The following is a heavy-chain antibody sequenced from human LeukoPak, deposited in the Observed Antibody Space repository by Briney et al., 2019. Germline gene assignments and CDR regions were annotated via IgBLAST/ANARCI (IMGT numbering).Heavy chain of an antibody. V-gene: IGHV1-18*01. Sequence: ASVKVSCKASGYTFTSYGISWVRQAPGQGLEWMGWISTYDGNTNYAQKVQGRVTMTTDSSTSTAYMELRTLRSDDTAVYYCAKMGASSGYSPIDYWGQGTLSPSPQ. J-gene: IGHJ4*02. CDR1: GYTFTSYG. D-gene: IGHD3-22*01. CDR2: ISTYDGNT. CDR3: AKMGASSGYSPIDY.